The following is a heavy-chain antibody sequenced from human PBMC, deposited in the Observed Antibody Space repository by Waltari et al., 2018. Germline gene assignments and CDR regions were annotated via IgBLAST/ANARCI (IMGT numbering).Heavy chain of an antibody. D-gene: IGHD2-2*01. J-gene: IGHJ6*02. V-gene: IGHV4-59*11. CDR3: ARDRVVPADEPDYYGLDV. CDR1: RGSIRSHY. CDR2: IDYNGST. Sequence: QVQLQESGPGQVKPSETLSLTCDVSRGSIRSHYWSWIRRPPGKGLEWLGYIDYNGSTNYNPSLMSRVTLAVDTAKNQFSLKLTSVTAADTAVYYCARDRVVPADEPDYYGLDVWGQGTTVTVSS.